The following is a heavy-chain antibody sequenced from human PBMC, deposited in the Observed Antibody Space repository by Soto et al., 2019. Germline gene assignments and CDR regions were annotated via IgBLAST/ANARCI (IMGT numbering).Heavy chain of an antibody. CDR2: ISYDGSNK. CDR1: GFTFSSYG. D-gene: IGHD3-22*01. Sequence: GSLRLSCSASGFTFSSYGMHWVRQAPGKGLEWVAVISYDGSNKYYADSVKVRFTISRDNSKNTLYLQMNSLRAEDTAVYYCEKVGNYYDSSGYFGYWGQGTLVTVSS. CDR3: EKVGNYYDSSGYFGY. V-gene: IGHV3-30*18. J-gene: IGHJ4*02.